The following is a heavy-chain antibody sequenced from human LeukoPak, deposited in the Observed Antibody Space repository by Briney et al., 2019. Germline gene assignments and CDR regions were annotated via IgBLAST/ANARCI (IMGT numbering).Heavy chain of an antibody. D-gene: IGHD3-9*01. CDR3: AKGPYYDILTGLRGFLDY. V-gene: IGHV3-30*18. CDR2: ISYDGSNK. J-gene: IGHJ4*02. CDR1: GFTFSSYG. Sequence: GRSLRLSCAASGFTFSSYGMHWVRQAPGKGLEWVAVISYDGSNKYYADSVKGRFTISRDNSKNTLYLQMNSLRAEDTAVYYCAKGPYYDILTGLRGFLDYWGQGTLVTVSS.